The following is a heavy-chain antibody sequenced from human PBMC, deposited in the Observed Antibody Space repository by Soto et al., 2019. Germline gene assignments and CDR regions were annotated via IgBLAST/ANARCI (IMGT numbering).Heavy chain of an antibody. CDR1: GGSISSYY. D-gene: IGHD3-10*01. Sequence: PSETLSLTCTVSGGSISSYYWSWIRQPPGKGLEWIGYIYYSGSTNYNPSLKSRVTISVDTSKNQFSLKLSSVTAADTAVYYCAGDLGYYGSGRQNWFDPWGQGTLVTVSS. CDR2: IYYSGST. CDR3: AGDLGYYGSGRQNWFDP. J-gene: IGHJ5*02. V-gene: IGHV4-59*01.